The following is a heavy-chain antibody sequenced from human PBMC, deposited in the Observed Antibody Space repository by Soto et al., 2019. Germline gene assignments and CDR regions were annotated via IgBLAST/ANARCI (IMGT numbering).Heavy chain of an antibody. V-gene: IGHV3-23*01. D-gene: IGHD3-10*01. J-gene: IGHJ4*02. Sequence: EVQLLESGGGLVQPGGSLRLSCAASGFTFNNYAMTWFRQAPGKGLEWVSAISGGGDTPSYADSVKGRFIVSRDGSKNTLYLQMSSLRAEDTALYYCAKGRGGSGSLPPRVDFWGQGTLVTVSS. CDR3: AKGRGGSGSLPPRVDF. CDR2: ISGGGDTP. CDR1: GFTFNNYA.